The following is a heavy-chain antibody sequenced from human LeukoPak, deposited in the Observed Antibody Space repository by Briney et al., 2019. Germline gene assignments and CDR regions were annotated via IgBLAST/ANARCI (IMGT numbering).Heavy chain of an antibody. CDR3: ARAPPGFWSGYYFHYYFDY. J-gene: IGHJ4*02. CDR2: IYYSGST. CDR1: GGSVSSGSYY. Sequence: TSETLSLTCTVSGGSVSSGSYYWSWIRQPPGKGLEWIGYIYYSGSTNCNPSLKSRVTISADTSKNQFSLKLSSVTAADTAVYYCARAPPGFWSGYYFHYYFDYWGQGTLVTVSS. D-gene: IGHD3-3*01. V-gene: IGHV4-61*01.